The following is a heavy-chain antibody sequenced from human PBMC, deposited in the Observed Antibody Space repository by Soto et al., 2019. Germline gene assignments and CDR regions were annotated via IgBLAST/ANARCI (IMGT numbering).Heavy chain of an antibody. D-gene: IGHD2-15*01. V-gene: IGHV1-69*01. CDR1: GGTVSNSA. CDR3: GRGSSWTKVEY. J-gene: IGHJ4*02. Sequence: QVQLVQSGAEVKKPGSSVKLSCKASGGTVSNSAISWLRQAPGQGLKWMGGIIPIFGPAIYARKFRGRVTITADESTSTAYMELSTVRSEDTAVYYCGRGSSWTKVEYWGQGTQVTVSS. CDR2: IIPIFGPA.